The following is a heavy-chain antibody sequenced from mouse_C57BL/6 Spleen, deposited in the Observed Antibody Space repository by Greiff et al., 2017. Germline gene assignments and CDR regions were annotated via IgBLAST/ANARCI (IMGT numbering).Heavy chain of an antibody. D-gene: IGHD2-2*01. CDR2: IDPSDSYT. V-gene: IGHV1-69*01. Sequence: QVQLKQPGAELVMPGASVKLSCKASGYTFTSYWMHWVKQRPGQGLEWIGEIDPSDSYTNYNQKFKGKSTLTVDKSSSTAYMQLSSLTSEDSAVYYCARDYGYGTRYIDVGGTGTTVTVSS. CDR1: GYTFTSYW. CDR3: ARDYGYGTRYIDV. J-gene: IGHJ1*03.